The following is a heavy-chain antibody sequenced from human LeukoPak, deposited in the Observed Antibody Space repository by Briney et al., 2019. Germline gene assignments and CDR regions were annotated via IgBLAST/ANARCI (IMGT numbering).Heavy chain of an antibody. V-gene: IGHV4-34*01. CDR1: GGSFSGYY. D-gene: IGHD4/OR15-4a*01. J-gene: IGHJ4*02. CDR3: AREVLLDY. Sequence: PSETLSLTCAVYGGSFSGYYWSWIRQPLGKGLEWIGEINHSGSTNYNPSLKSRVTISVDTSKNQFSLKLSSVTAADTAVYYCAREVLLDYWGQGTLVTVSS. CDR2: INHSGST.